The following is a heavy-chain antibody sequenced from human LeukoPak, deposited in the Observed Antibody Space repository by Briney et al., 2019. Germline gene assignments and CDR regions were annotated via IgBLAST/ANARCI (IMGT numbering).Heavy chain of an antibody. CDR3: ARGVRCSGGSCYLGAFDI. CDR1: GGSISSSSYY. Sequence: SETLSLTCTVSGGSISSSSYYWGWIRQPPGKGLEWIGSIYYSGSTYYNPSLKSRVTISVDTSKNQFSLKLSSVTAADTAVYYCARGVRCSGGSCYLGAFDIWGQGTMVTVSS. CDR2: IYYSGST. D-gene: IGHD2-15*01. J-gene: IGHJ3*02. V-gene: IGHV4-39*07.